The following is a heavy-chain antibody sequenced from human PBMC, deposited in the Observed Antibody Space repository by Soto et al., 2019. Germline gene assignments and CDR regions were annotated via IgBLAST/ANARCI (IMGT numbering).Heavy chain of an antibody. CDR2: ISGSSSSI. D-gene: IGHD3-16*01. Sequence: EVQLVESGGDLVQPGGSPRLSCAASGFNFSSYSMNWVRQAPGKGLEWASYISGSSSSIYHADSVKGRFTISRDNAKNSVYLQMNSLRDEDTAVYYCAREFAGAVDYWGQGTLVTVSS. J-gene: IGHJ4*02. V-gene: IGHV3-48*02. CDR3: AREFAGAVDY. CDR1: GFNFSSYS.